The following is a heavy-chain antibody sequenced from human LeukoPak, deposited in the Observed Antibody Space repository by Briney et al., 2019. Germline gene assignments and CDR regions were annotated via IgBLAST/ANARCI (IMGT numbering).Heavy chain of an antibody. CDR3: AGAEELLDWFDP. D-gene: IGHD1-26*01. CDR2: ISAYNGHT. Sequence: ASVKVSCKASGYTFTTYGISWVRQAPGQGLEWMGWISAYNGHTNYAQKLQGRVTMTTDTSTNTAYMELRSLRSDDTAVYYCAGAEELLDWFDPWGQGTLVTVSS. V-gene: IGHV1-18*01. J-gene: IGHJ5*02. CDR1: GYTFTTYG.